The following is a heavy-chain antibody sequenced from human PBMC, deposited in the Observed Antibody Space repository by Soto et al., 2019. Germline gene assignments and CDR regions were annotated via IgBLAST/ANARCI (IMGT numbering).Heavy chain of an antibody. V-gene: IGHV3-48*01. CDR3: ARETRDCSGGSCYSRGWFDP. J-gene: IGHJ5*02. D-gene: IGHD2-15*01. CDR1: GFTFSSYS. Sequence: GGSLRLSCAASGFTFSSYSMNWVRQAPGKGLEWVSYISSSSSTIYYADSVKGRFTISRDNAKNSLYLQMNSLRAEDTAVYYCARETRDCSGGSCYSRGWFDPWGQGTLVTVSS. CDR2: ISSSSSTI.